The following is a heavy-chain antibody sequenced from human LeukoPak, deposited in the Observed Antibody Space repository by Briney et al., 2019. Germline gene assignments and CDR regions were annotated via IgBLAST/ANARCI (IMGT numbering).Heavy chain of an antibody. V-gene: IGHV3-23*01. D-gene: IGHD6-19*01. Sequence: GGSLRLSCAASGFTFSSYAMSWVRQSPGKGLEWVSATSNSGGYTYYADSVKGRFTISRDNSKNTLYLQMNSLRAEDTALYYCAKETMAVGGTRDSWGQGTLVTVSS. CDR2: TSNSGGYT. CDR1: GFTFSSYA. J-gene: IGHJ4*02. CDR3: AKETMAVGGTRDS.